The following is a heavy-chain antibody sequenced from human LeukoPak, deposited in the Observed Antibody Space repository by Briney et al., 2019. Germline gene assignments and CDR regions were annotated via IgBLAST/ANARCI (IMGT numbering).Heavy chain of an antibody. CDR2: IYYSGST. CDR3: ARHRARYNWNGYYYYYGMDV. D-gene: IGHD1-1*01. J-gene: IGHJ6*02. V-gene: IGHV4-39*01. Sequence: SETLSLTCTVSGGSISSSSYYWGWIRQPPGKGLEWIGSIYYSGSTYYNPSLKSRVTISVDTSKNQFSLKLSSVTAADTAVYYCARHRARYNWNGYYYYYGMDVWGQGTTVTVSS. CDR1: GGSISSSSYY.